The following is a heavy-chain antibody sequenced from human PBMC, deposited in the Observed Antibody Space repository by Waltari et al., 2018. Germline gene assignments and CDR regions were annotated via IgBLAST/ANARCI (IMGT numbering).Heavy chain of an antibody. CDR2: IRSKAYGGTT. J-gene: IGHJ4*02. Sequence: EVQLVESGGGLVQPGRSLRLSCTASGFTFGDYAMSWFRQAPGKGREWVGFIRSKAYGGTTEYAASVKGRFTISRDDSKSIAYLQMNSLKTEDTAVYYCTRVTITMIVVAEYYFDYWGQGTLVTVSS. D-gene: IGHD3-22*01. CDR1: GFTFGDYA. CDR3: TRVTITMIVVAEYYFDY. V-gene: IGHV3-49*03.